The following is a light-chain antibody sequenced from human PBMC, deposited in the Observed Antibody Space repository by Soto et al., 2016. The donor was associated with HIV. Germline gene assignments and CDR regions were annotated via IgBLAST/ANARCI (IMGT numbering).Light chain of an antibody. Sequence: SFVLTQPPSVSVAPGNTARITCGGNSIGRKSVHWYQRKPGQAPVLVVLSNTARPSGIPERFSGSNSGNTATLTISRVEAGDEADYFCQVWDSISDHYVFGPGTEVTVL. CDR1: SIGRKS. CDR2: SNT. J-gene: IGLJ1*01. CDR3: QVWDSISDHYV. V-gene: IGLV3-21*01.